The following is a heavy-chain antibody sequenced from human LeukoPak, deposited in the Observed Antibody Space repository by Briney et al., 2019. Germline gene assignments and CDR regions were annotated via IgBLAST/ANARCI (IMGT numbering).Heavy chain of an antibody. J-gene: IGHJ3*02. D-gene: IGHD3-22*01. V-gene: IGHV4-59*01. CDR3: ASVTTADAFDI. CDR2: IYDSGST. Sequence: PSETLSLTCTVSGGSISIYYWSWIRHPPGKGLEWIGYIYDSGSTNYDPSLKSRVTISVDTSKHQFSLKLSSVTAADTAVFYCASVTTADAFDIWGKGTMVTVSS. CDR1: GGSISIYY.